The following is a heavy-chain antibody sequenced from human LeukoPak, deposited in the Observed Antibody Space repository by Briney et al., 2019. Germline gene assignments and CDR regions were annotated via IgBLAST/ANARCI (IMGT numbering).Heavy chain of an antibody. V-gene: IGHV4-39*07. CDR1: GGSISSSSYY. CDR2: IYYSGST. D-gene: IGHD3-3*01. Sequence: PSETLSLTCTVSGGSISSSSYYWGWIRQPPGKGLEWIGSIYYSGSTNYNPSLKSRVTISVDTSKNQFSLKLSSVTAADTAVYYCARGDTTDVWSGYSGGAFDIWGQGTMVTVSS. J-gene: IGHJ3*02. CDR3: ARGDTTDVWSGYSGGAFDI.